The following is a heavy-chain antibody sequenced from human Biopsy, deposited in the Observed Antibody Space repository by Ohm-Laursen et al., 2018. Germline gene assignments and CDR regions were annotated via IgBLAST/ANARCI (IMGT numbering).Heavy chain of an antibody. D-gene: IGHD3-22*01. CDR2: VSYSGNT. CDR1: GVSISSYF. V-gene: IGHV4-59*08. J-gene: IGHJ4*02. Sequence: SETLSLTCAVSGVSISSYFWSWIRQPLGKGLEWIGYVSYSGNTKYNLSLKSRVIISADTSKNQFSLKLSSVTAADTAMYYCAAYYYDSSGYFYAFHYWGQGTLVTVSS. CDR3: AAYYYDSSGYFYAFHY.